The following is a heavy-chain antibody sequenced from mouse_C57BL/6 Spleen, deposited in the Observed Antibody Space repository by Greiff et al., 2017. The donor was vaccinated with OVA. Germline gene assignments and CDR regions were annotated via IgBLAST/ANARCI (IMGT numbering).Heavy chain of an antibody. CDR1: GYTFTSYW. D-gene: IGHD1-1*01. CDR3: ARERLLRTRYFDV. Sequence: VQLQQSGTELVKPGASVKLSCKASGYTFTSYWMHWVKQRPGQGLEWIGNINPSNGGTNYNEKFKSKATLTVDKSSSTAYMQLSSLTSEDSAVYYCARERLLRTRYFDVWGTGTTVTVSS. J-gene: IGHJ1*03. V-gene: IGHV1-53*01. CDR2: INPSNGGT.